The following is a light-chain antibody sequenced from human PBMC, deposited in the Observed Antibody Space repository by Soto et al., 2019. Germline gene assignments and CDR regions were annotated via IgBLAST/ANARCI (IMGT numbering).Light chain of an antibody. J-gene: IGLJ3*02. CDR3: SSDTTTTRL. CDR1: SSDIGSNNY. V-gene: IGLV2-14*01. Sequence: QSALTQPASVSGSPGQSITISCTGTSSDIGSNNYVSWFQQRPGKAPTLIIYEVSNRPSGVSTHFSGSKSGNTASLTISGLLPEDEAEYYCSSDTTTTRLFGGGTKLTV. CDR2: EVS.